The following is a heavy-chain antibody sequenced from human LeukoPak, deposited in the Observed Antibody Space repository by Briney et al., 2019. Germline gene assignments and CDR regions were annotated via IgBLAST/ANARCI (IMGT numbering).Heavy chain of an antibody. V-gene: IGHV4-61*02. CDR3: ARDGGPTLNAFDI. Sequence: SETLSLTCTVSGGSLYSGTYYWSWIRQPAGKGLEWIGRIYTSGSTHYNPSLKSRVTISVDTSKNQFSLKLSSVTAADTAVYYCARDGGPTLNAFDIWGQGTMVTVSS. J-gene: IGHJ3*02. CDR1: GGSLYSGTYY. D-gene: IGHD3-10*01. CDR2: IYTSGST.